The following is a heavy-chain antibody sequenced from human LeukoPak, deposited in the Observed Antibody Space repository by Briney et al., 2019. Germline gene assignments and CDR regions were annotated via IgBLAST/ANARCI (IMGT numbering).Heavy chain of an antibody. CDR1: GGSISSSSYY. J-gene: IGHJ4*02. D-gene: IGHD3-16*01. CDR3: ARHRFGHLFDY. CDR2: IYYSGST. V-gene: IGHV4-39*01. Sequence: SETLSLTCTVSGGSISSSSYYWGWIRQPPGKGLEWIGSIYYSGSTYYSPSLKSRVTVSLDTSRNQVSLILSSVTAADTAVYYCARHRFGHLFDYWGQGTLVFVSS.